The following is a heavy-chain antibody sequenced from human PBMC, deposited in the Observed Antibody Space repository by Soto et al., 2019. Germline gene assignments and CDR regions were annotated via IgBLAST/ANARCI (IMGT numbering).Heavy chain of an antibody. CDR2: ISGSGNYT. J-gene: IGHJ4*02. D-gene: IGHD4-4*01. Sequence: GGSLRLSCAASGFAFSTYSMNWVRQAPGKGLEWVSSISGSGNYTHYADFLRGRFTISRDNAKTSLYLQMNSLRAEDTAVYYCAREGINNYNEYYFDSWGQGTVVTVSS. CDR3: AREGINNYNEYYFDS. V-gene: IGHV3-21*01. CDR1: GFAFSTYS.